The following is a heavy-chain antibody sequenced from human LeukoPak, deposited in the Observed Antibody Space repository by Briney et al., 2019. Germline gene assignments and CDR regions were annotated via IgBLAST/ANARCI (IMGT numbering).Heavy chain of an antibody. D-gene: IGHD6-13*01. Sequence: GRSLRPSCAASGVAFSSYGMHWVRQAPGKGLEWVAVISYDGSNKYYADSVKGRFTISRDNSKNTLYLQMNSLRAEDTAVYYCAKRMWQQMFTFDYWGQGTLVTVSS. CDR3: AKRMWQQMFTFDY. V-gene: IGHV3-30*18. J-gene: IGHJ4*02. CDR2: ISYDGSNK. CDR1: GVAFSSYG.